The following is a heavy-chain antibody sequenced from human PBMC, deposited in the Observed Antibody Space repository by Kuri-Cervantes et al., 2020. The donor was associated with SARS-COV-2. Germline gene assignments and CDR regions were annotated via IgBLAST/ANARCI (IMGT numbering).Heavy chain of an antibody. CDR1: GFTFSDYY. CDR3: ARASFGYDFWSGYYRGSVDPLDY. J-gene: IGHJ4*02. Sequence: GESLKISCAASGFTFSDYYMSWIRQAPGKGLEWVSYISSSGSTIYYADSVKGRFTISRDNAKNSLYLQMNSLRAEDTAVYYCARASFGYDFWSGYYRGSVDPLDYWGQGTLVTVSS. V-gene: IGHV3-11*04. D-gene: IGHD3-3*01. CDR2: ISSSGSTI.